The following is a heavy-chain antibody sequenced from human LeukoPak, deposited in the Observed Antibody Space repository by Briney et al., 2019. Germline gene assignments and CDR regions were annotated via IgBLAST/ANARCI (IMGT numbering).Heavy chain of an antibody. J-gene: IGHJ6*03. CDR1: GFTFSSYA. CDR2: ISGSGGST. CDR3: AKGAAAGNYYYYYMDV. V-gene: IGHV3-23*01. D-gene: IGHD6-13*01. Sequence: PGGSLRLSCAASGFTFSSYAMSWVRQAPGKGLEWVSAISGSGGSTYYADSVKGRFTISRDNSKNTLYLQMNSLRAEDTAVYYCAKGAAAGNYYYYYMDVWGKGTTVTVSS.